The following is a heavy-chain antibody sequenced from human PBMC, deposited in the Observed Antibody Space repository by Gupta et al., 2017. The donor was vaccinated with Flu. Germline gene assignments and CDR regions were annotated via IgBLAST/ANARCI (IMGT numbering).Heavy chain of an antibody. Sequence: STDWMHWVRQAPGRGLEWDAHISSDESSTRYAESVRGRFTISRDNAKKTLYLQMNSLRAEDTAVYYCARDQGSITVYYMDVWGNGTTVTVSS. D-gene: IGHD1-26*01. J-gene: IGHJ6*03. CDR1: STDW. V-gene: IGHV3-74*01. CDR3: ARDQGSITVYYMDV. CDR2: ISSDESST.